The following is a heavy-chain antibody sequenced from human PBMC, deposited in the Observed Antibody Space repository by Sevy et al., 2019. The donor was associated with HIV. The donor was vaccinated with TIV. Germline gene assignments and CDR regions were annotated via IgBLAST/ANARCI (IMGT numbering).Heavy chain of an antibody. CDR1: GYTFTSYA. D-gene: IGHD3-9*01. J-gene: IGHJ5*02. Sequence: ASVKVSCKASGYTFTSYAMNWVRQAPGQGLEWMGWINTNTGNPTYAQGFIGRFVFSLDTSVSTAYLQISSLKAEDTAVYYCARENRYFDWSPTGPFDPWGQGTLVTVSS. CDR3: ARENRYFDWSPTGPFDP. CDR2: INTNTGNP. V-gene: IGHV7-4-1*02.